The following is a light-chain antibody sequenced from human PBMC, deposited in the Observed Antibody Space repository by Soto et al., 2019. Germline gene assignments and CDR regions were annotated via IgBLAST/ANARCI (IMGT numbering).Light chain of an antibody. J-gene: IGLJ7*01. Sequence: QSALTQPPSASGSPGQSVTISCTGTSSDVGGYNYVSWYQQHPGKAPKLIIYAVSQRPSGDPDRFSGSKSGTTASLTVSGRYAEDQSDYCCSSCGDNNKAVFAGGTQLAV. CDR1: SSDVGGYNY. CDR3: SSCGDNNKAV. CDR2: AVS. V-gene: IGLV2-8*01.